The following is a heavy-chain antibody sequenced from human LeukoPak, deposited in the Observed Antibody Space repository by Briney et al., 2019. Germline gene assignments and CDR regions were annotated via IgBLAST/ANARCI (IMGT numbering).Heavy chain of an antibody. CDR3: ARSSSSVSDY. CDR1: SGSISSYY. V-gene: IGHV4-59*01. Sequence: SETLSLTCTVSSGSISSYYWSWIRQPPGKGLEWIGYIYYSGSTNYNPSLKSRVTISVDTSKNQFSLKLSSVTAADTAVYYCARSSSSVSDYWGQGTLVTVSS. D-gene: IGHD6-6*01. J-gene: IGHJ4*02. CDR2: IYYSGST.